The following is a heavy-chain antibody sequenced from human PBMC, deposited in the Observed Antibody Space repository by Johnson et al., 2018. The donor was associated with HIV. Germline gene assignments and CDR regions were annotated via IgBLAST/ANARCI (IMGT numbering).Heavy chain of an antibody. CDR3: AREGPSERAGFDI. CDR1: GFTFKTYW. J-gene: IGHJ3*02. Sequence: VQLVESGGGLVQPGGSLRLSCVVSGFTFKTYWMHWVRQAPGKGLVWVARIKSDGGSTSYVDSVKGRFIISRDNTTNTLYLQMNSRRADDTAVYYCAREGPSERAGFDIWGQGTMVTVSS. CDR2: IKSDGGST. V-gene: IGHV3-74*01.